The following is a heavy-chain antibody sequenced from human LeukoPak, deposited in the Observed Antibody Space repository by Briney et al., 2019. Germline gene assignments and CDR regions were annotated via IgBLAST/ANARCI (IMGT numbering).Heavy chain of an antibody. V-gene: IGHV3-23*01. CDR1: GFTFSSYA. CDR3: AKMNVLTGYYTPNFDF. Sequence: PGGSLRLSCAASGFTFSSYAMSWVRQAPRKGLEWVSVVSGSGSSTDYADSVKGRFTISRDNSKNTLYLQMSSPSAEDTAVYYCAKMNVLTGYYTPNFDFWGQGTLVTVSS. J-gene: IGHJ4*02. D-gene: IGHD3-9*01. CDR2: VSGSGSST.